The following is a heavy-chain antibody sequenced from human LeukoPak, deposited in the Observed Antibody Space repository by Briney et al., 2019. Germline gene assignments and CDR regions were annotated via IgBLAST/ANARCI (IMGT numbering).Heavy chain of an antibody. J-gene: IGHJ3*02. Sequence: ASVKVSCKASGYTFTSYVSWVRQAPGQGLEWMGWISAYNGNTNYAQKLQGRVTMSTDTSTSTGYMELRSLRSDDTAVYYCARGLQETLAWLKALSAFDIWGQGTMVTVSS. CDR1: GYTFTSYV. D-gene: IGHD5-24*01. CDR2: ISAYNGNT. V-gene: IGHV1-18*01. CDR3: ARGLQETLAWLKALSAFDI.